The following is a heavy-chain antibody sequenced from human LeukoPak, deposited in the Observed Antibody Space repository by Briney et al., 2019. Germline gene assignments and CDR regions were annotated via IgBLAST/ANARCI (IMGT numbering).Heavy chain of an antibody. V-gene: IGHV4-39*01. Sequence: SETLSLTCTVSGGSIISSAYSWGWIRQPPGKGLEYIGNIYYSGSAYYNPSLKSRVTLSVDTSNNQFSLKLSSVTASDTAVYYCARLNGGGGLDYWGQGTLVTVSS. CDR2: IYYSGSA. J-gene: IGHJ4*02. CDR3: ARLNGGGGLDY. CDR1: GGSIISSAYS. D-gene: IGHD4-23*01.